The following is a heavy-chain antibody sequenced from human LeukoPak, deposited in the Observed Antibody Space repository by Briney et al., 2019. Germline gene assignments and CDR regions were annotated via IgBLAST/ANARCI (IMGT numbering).Heavy chain of an antibody. Sequence: PGGSLRLSCAASGFNVSSNYMTWVRQAPGKGLEWVSVIYSGGSTYYGDSVQGRFTISRDNSQNTLYLQMNSLRAKDTAVYYCARGLYSDMSGSFDYWGQGTLVTVSS. CDR1: GFNVSSNY. CDR3: ARGLYSDMSGSFDY. D-gene: IGHD3-3*01. V-gene: IGHV3-53*01. CDR2: IYSGGST. J-gene: IGHJ4*02.